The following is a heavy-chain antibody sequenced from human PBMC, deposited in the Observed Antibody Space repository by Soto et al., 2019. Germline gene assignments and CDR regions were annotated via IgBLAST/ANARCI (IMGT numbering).Heavy chain of an antibody. CDR2: IIPIFGTA. CDR3: ARDFSDCSSTSCYTGEDP. J-gene: IGHJ5*02. V-gene: IGHV1-69*01. D-gene: IGHD2-2*02. CDR1: GGTFSSYA. Sequence: QVQLVQSGAEVQKPGSSVKVSCKASGGTFSSYAISWVRQAPGQGLEWMGGIIPIFGTANYAQKFQGRVTITADESTSTAYMELSSLRSEDTAVYYCARDFSDCSSTSCYTGEDPWGQGTLVTVSS.